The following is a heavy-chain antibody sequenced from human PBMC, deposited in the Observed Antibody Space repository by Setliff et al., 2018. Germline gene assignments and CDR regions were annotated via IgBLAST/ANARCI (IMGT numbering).Heavy chain of an antibody. V-gene: IGHV4-59*08. D-gene: IGHD1-26*01. Sequence: PSETLSLTCSVSGGSISGYYWSWLRQPPGKGLEWIGFIHYSGSTNYNPSLKSRVTLSVDTSNNQFSLKVSSVTAADTAVYYCARAPPNRYSGSYEYFYMDVWGKGTTVTVSS. CDR1: GGSISGYY. CDR2: IHYSGST. J-gene: IGHJ6*03. CDR3: ARAPPNRYSGSYEYFYMDV.